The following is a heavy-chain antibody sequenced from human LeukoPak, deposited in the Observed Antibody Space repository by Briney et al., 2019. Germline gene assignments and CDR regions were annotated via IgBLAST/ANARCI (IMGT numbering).Heavy chain of an antibody. J-gene: IGHJ4*02. CDR3: ARRYCTDGTCYSWVDYFDY. CDR1: GYTFTSYD. Sequence: ASVKVSCKASGYTFTSYDINWVRQATGQGLAWMGWMNPNSGNTGYAQKFQGRVTMTRSTSISTAYMELSSLRSEDTAVYYCARRYCTDGTCYSWVDYFDYWGQGTLVTVSS. D-gene: IGHD2-15*01. CDR2: MNPNSGNT. V-gene: IGHV1-8*01.